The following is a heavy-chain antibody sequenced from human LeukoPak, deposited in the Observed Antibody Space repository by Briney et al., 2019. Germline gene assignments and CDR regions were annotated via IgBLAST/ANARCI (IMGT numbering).Heavy chain of an antibody. CDR3: AIRGYSYGFDY. D-gene: IGHD5-18*01. Sequence: GGSLRLSCAASGFTFSHYAIYWVRQAPGKGLEWVACVSSNVNKVYYAESVRGRFTVSRDNAGNSLSLQMDGLRAGDTAVYYCAIRGYSYGFDYWGQGTLVTVSS. CDR2: VSSNVNKV. CDR1: GFTFSHYA. V-gene: IGHV3-21*06. J-gene: IGHJ4*02.